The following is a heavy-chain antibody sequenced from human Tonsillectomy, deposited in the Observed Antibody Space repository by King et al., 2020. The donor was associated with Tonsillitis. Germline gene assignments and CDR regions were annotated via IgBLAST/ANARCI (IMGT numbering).Heavy chain of an antibody. D-gene: IGHD5-24*01. V-gene: IGHV4-4*02. CDR1: GGSLSSSNW. J-gene: IGHJ3*01. CDR2: IYHSGST. Sequence: VQLQESGPGLVKPSGTLSLTCAVSGGSLSSSNWWSWVRQPPGKGVEGIGGIYHSGSTHSNPSLKSRVTMSVDKSKNQVSLKLSSVTAADTAVYYCARRRWNAFDLWGQGTRVTVSS. CDR3: ARRRWNAFDL.